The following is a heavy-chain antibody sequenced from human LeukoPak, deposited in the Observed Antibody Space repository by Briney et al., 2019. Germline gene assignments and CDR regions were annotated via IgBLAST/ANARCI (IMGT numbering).Heavy chain of an antibody. CDR2: ISYDGSNK. J-gene: IGHJ4*02. Sequence: GRSLRLSCAAPGFTFSSYGMHWVRQAPGKGLEWVAVISYDGSNKYYADSVKGRFTISRDNSKNTLYLQMNSLRAEDTAVYYCAKDQAYSGYDSGYWGQGTLVTVSS. D-gene: IGHD5-12*01. V-gene: IGHV3-30*18. CDR1: GFTFSSYG. CDR3: AKDQAYSGYDSGY.